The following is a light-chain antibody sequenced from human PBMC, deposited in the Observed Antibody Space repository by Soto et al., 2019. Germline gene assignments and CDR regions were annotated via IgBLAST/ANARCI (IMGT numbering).Light chain of an antibody. J-gene: IGLJ2*01. Sequence: QSALTQPASVSGSPGQSITISCTGTTSDVGTYKFVSWYQQHPGIAPKLMIYEVSKRPSGVSNRFSGSKSGNTASLTISGVQAEDEAYYYCCSHAGSHVIFGGGTKLTVL. CDR1: TSDVGTYKF. CDR3: CSHAGSHVI. CDR2: EVS. V-gene: IGLV2-23*02.